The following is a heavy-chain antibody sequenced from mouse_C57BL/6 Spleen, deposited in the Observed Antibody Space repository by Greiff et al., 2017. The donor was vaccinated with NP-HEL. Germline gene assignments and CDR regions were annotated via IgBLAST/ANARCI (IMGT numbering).Heavy chain of an antibody. J-gene: IGHJ1*03. CDR1: GYTFTSYW. D-gene: IGHD2-3*01. CDR2: IHPNSGST. CDR3: ARRGDGYLWYFDV. Sequence: QVQLQQPGAELVKPGASVTLSCKASGYTFTSYWMHWVKQRPGQGLEWIGMIHPNSGSTNYNEKFKSKATLTVDKSSSTAYMQLSSLTSEDSAVYYCARRGDGYLWYFDVWGTGTTVTVSS. V-gene: IGHV1-64*01.